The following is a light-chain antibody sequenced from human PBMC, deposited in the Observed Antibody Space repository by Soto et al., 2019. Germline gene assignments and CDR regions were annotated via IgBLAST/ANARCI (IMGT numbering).Light chain of an antibody. CDR3: CSYACGFTWV. V-gene: IGLV2-11*01. CDR2: DVS. CDR1: SSDIGGSNY. J-gene: IGLJ3*02. Sequence: QSALTQPRSVSGSPGQSVTISCTGTSSDIGGSNYVSWYQHHPGKAPKLMIYDVSKRPSGVPDRFSGSKSGNTASLTISGLQAEDEADYYCCSYACGFTWVFGGGTKVTVL.